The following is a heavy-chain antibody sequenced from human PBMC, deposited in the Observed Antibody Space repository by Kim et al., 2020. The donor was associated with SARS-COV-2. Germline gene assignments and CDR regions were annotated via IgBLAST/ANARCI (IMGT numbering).Heavy chain of an antibody. CDR2: ISWNSGSI. D-gene: IGHD3-3*01. J-gene: IGHJ4*02. CDR1: GFTFDDYA. Sequence: GGSLRLSCAASGFTFDDYAMHWVRQAPGKGLEWVSGISWNSGSIGYADSVKGRFTISRDNAKNSLYLQMNSLRAEDTALYYCAKDRGEIRGGDFWSGYYRENYFDYWGQGTLVTVSS. CDR3: AKDRGEIRGGDFWSGYYRENYFDY. V-gene: IGHV3-9*01.